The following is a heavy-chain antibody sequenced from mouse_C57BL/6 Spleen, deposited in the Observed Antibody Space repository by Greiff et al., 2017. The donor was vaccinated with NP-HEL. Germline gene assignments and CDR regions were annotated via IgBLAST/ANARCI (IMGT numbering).Heavy chain of an antibody. CDR2: IDPENGDT. J-gene: IGHJ2*01. Sequence: EVQLQQSGAELVRPGASVKLSRTASGFNIKDDYMHWVKQRPEQGLEWIGWIDPENGDTEYASKFQGKATITADTSSNTAYLQLSSLTSEDTAVYYCTTTGNYDWGQGTTLTVSS. CDR3: TTTGNYD. CDR1: GFNIKDDY. V-gene: IGHV14-4*01. D-gene: IGHD2-1*01.